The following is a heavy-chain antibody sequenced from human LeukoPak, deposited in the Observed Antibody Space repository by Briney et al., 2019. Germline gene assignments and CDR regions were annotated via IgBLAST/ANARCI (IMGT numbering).Heavy chain of an antibody. Sequence: GGSLRLSCEASGLTLSNTYVNWVRQAPGKGVEWVSDIYGDGKTYFTDSVKGRFTITRDTSKNTFYLQMNSLRSEYTAVYYCATDPVIRIGMNVWGQGTTVTLSS. V-gene: IGHV3-66*02. D-gene: IGHD2/OR15-2a*01. CDR1: GLTLSNTY. CDR3: ATDPVIRIGMNV. CDR2: IYGDGKT. J-gene: IGHJ6*02.